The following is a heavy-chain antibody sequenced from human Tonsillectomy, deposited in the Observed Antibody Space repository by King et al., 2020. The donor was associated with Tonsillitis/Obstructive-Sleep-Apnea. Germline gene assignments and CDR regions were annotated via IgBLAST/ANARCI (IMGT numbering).Heavy chain of an antibody. CDR3: AKDHSPYTTGCPYSDY. J-gene: IGHJ4*02. CDR1: GFTFDDYA. Sequence: VQLVESGGGVVQPGGSLRLSCAASGFTFDDYAMHWVRHAPGKGLEWVSLISGDGGTTYYADSVKGRFTISRDNSKNSLYLQMNSLRTEDTALYYCAKDHSPYTTGCPYSDYWGQGTLVTVSS. V-gene: IGHV3-43*02. CDR2: ISGDGGTT. D-gene: IGHD6-19*01.